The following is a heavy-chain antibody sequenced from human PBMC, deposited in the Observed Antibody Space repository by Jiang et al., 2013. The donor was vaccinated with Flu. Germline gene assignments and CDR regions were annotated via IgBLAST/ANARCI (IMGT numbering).Heavy chain of an antibody. D-gene: IGHD3-10*01. CDR3: ARGDTMVQGVTYNWFDP. J-gene: IGHJ5*02. CDR1: Y. Sequence: YWSWIRQRPREGPGVDWVHLLHGSTYYNPSLKSRVTISVDTSKNQFSLKLSSVTAADTAVYYCARGDTMVQGVTYNWFDPWGQGTLVTVSS. CDR2: LLHGST. V-gene: IGHV4-31*02.